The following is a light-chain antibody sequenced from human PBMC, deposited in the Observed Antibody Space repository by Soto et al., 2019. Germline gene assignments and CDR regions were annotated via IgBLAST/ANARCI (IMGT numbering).Light chain of an antibody. CDR2: GAS. Sequence: EIVMTQSPATLSVSPGERATLSCRASQSVSSNLAWYQQKPGQAPRLLIHGASSRAAGIPDRFSGSGSGTDFTLTISSLQSEDFAVYYCQQYDNWPWTFGQGTKVDIK. J-gene: IGKJ1*01. CDR3: QQYDNWPWT. CDR1: QSVSSN. V-gene: IGKV3D-15*01.